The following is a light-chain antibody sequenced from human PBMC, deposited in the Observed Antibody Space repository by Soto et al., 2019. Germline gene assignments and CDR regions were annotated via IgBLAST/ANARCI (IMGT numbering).Light chain of an antibody. J-gene: IGKJ3*01. CDR1: QSVPSNY. CDR2: DAA. Sequence: EIVLTQSPGTLSLSPGERATLSCRASQSVPSNYLAWYQQKPGQAPRLLIHDAASRATGIPDRFSGSGSGTDFTLTISRLEPEDFAVYYCQQHHGSPFTFGPGTKVDI. CDR3: QQHHGSPFT. V-gene: IGKV3-20*01.